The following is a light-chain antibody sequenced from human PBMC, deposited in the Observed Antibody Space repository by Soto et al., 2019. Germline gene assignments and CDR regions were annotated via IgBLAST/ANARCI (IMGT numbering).Light chain of an antibody. CDR3: SSYTSSSTPYV. CDR2: DVS. J-gene: IGLJ1*01. Sequence: QSVLTQPASVSGSPGQSITISCTGTSSDVGGYNYVSWYQQHPGKAPKLMIYDVSGRPSGVSNRFSGSKAGNTASLTISGLQSEDEADYFCSSYTSSSTPYVFGTGTKVTVL. V-gene: IGLV2-14*01. CDR1: SSDVGGYNY.